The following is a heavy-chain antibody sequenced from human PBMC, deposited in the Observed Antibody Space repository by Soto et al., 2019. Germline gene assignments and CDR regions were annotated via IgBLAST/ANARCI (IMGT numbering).Heavy chain of an antibody. D-gene: IGHD3-10*01. CDR1: GGSFSGYY. Sequence: SETLSLTCAVYGGSFSGYYWSWIRQPPGRGLEWIGEINHSGSTNYNPSLKSRVTISVDTSKNQFSLKLSSVTAADTAVYYCAGTDITMVRGVMASRYYYYGMDVWGQGTTVTVSS. J-gene: IGHJ6*02. CDR2: INHSGST. CDR3: AGTDITMVRGVMASRYYYYGMDV. V-gene: IGHV4-34*01.